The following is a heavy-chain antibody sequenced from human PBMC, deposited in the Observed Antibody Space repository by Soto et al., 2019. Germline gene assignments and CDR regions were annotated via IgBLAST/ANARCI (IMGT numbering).Heavy chain of an antibody. V-gene: IGHV4-59*08. Sequence: PSETLSLTCTVSGGSISSYYWSWIRQPPGKGLELIGYIYYSGSTNYNPSLKSRVTISVDTSKNQFSLKLSSVTAADTAVYYCARIAVAFDYWGQGTLVTVSS. CDR1: GGSISSYY. J-gene: IGHJ4*02. D-gene: IGHD6-19*01. CDR2: IYYSGST. CDR3: ARIAVAFDY.